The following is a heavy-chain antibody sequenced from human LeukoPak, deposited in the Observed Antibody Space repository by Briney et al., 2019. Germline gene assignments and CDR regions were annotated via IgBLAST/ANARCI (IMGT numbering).Heavy chain of an antibody. V-gene: IGHV4-39*07. D-gene: IGHD3-9*01. CDR3: ARDNYYYDILPWFDP. CDR1: GGSISSSSYY. Sequence: SETLSLTCTVSGGSISSSSYYWGWIRQPPGKGLEWIGSIYYSGSTYYNPSLKSRVTMSVDTSKNQFSLKLSSVTAADTAVYYCARDNYYYDILPWFDPWGQGTLVTVSS. J-gene: IGHJ5*02. CDR2: IYYSGST.